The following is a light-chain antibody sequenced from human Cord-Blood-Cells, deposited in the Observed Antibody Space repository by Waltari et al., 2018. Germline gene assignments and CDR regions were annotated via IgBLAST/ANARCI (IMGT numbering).Light chain of an antibody. CDR1: SSEVGGYNY. V-gene: IGLV2-11*01. CDR2: DVS. CDR3: CSYAGSYTYV. Sequence: QSALTQPRSVSGSPGQSVTITCTGTSSEVGGYNYVSWYQQHPGKAPKLMIYDVSKRPSGVPDRFSGSKSGNPASLTISGLQAEDEADYYCCSYAGSYTYVFGTGTKVTVL. J-gene: IGLJ1*01.